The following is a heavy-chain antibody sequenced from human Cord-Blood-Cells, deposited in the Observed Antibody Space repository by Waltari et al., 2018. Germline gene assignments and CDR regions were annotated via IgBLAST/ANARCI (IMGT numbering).Heavy chain of an antibody. D-gene: IGHD6-13*01. CDR3: ARSLAAGNRLGPYYYGMDV. J-gene: IGHJ6*02. Sequence: EVQLVESGGGMVQPEGFLRLPCAASGFTFSSYDMHWVRPAPGTGLEWVSAIGTAGDTYYPGSVKGRFTISRENAKNSLYLQMNSLRAGDTAVYYCARSLAAGNRLGPYYYGMDVWGQGTTVTVSS. V-gene: IGHV3-13*01. CDR1: GFTFSSYD. CDR2: IGTAGDT.